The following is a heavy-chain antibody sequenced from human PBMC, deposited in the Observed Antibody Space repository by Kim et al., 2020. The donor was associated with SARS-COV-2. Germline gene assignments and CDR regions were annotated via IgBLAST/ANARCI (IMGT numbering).Heavy chain of an antibody. J-gene: IGHJ5*02. Sequence: SETLSLTCAVYGGSFSGYYWSWIRQPPGKGLEWIGEINHSGSTNYNPSLKSRVTISVDTSKNQFSLKLSSVTAADTAVYYCARGLKGYCSGGSCVNWFDPWGQGTLVTVSS. CDR1: GGSFSGYY. V-gene: IGHV4-34*01. CDR3: ARGLKGYCSGGSCVNWFDP. D-gene: IGHD2-15*01. CDR2: INHSGST.